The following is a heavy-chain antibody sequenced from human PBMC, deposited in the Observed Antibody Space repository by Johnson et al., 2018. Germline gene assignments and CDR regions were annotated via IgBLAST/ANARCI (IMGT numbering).Heavy chain of an antibody. CDR3: AREGWDRAFDI. CDR2: IKRDGSMR. V-gene: IGHV3-7*01. CDR1: GFTFSSHW. D-gene: IGHD1-26*01. Sequence: VQLVETGGGLVQPGGSLRLSCVGSGFTFSSHWMTWVRQAPGKGLEWVANIKRDGSMRYFLDSVKGRFTITADKARNSLYLEMNNLSVDDTALYFCAREGWDRAFDIWGQGILVTVSS. J-gene: IGHJ3*02.